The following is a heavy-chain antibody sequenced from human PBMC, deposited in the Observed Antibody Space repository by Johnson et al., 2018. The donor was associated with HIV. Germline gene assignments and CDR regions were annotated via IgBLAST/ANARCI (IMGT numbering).Heavy chain of an antibody. Sequence: YMSWVRQAPGKGLEWVSVIYSGDNTYYADSVKGRFTISRDNSKNTLYLQMNSLRAEDTAVYYCAREGIWYCSGGSCYGAFDIWGQGTMVTVSS. J-gene: IGHJ3*02. CDR2: IYSGDNT. CDR1: Y. CDR3: AREGIWYCSGGSCYGAFDI. D-gene: IGHD2-15*01. V-gene: IGHV3-53*05.